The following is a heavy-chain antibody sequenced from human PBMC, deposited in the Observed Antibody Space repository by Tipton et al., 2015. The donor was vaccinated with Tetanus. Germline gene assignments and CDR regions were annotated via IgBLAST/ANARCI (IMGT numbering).Heavy chain of an antibody. D-gene: IGHD6-13*01. CDR2: IYTSGST. V-gene: IGHV4-4*07. CDR3: ARVWGSSWYYFDY. J-gene: IGHJ4*02. CDR1: GDSISSFY. Sequence: TLSLTCSVSGDSISSFYWSWIRQPAGKGLEWIGRIYTSGSTNYNPSLKSRVTMSVDTSKRQFSLKLNSVTAADTAVYYCARVWGSSWYYFDYWGQGLLVTVSS.